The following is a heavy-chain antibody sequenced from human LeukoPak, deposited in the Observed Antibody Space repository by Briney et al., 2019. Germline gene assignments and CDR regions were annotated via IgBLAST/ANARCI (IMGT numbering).Heavy chain of an antibody. J-gene: IGHJ4*02. CDR2: ISYDGSNK. CDR3: ARGGAAARRHLDY. V-gene: IGHV3-30*04. CDR1: GFTFSSYV. D-gene: IGHD6-13*01. Sequence: GGSLRLSCAASGFTFSSYVMHWVRQAPGKGLEWVAFISYDGSNKYYADSVKGRFTISRDNSKNTLYLQMNSLRAEDTAVYYCARGGAAARRHLDYWGQGTLVTVSS.